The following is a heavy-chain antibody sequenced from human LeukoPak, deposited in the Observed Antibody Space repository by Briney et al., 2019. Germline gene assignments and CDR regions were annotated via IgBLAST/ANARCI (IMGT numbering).Heavy chain of an antibody. CDR1: GFTFSSYA. CDR3: ATDLIHYYASGAKT. D-gene: IGHD3-10*01. CDR2: ISGSGGST. J-gene: IGHJ5*02. V-gene: IGHV3-23*01. Sequence: GGSLRLSCAASGFTFSSYAMSWVRQAPGKGLEWVSTISGSGGSTYYADSVKGRFTISRDNSKNTLYLQMNSLRVEDSAVYYCATDLIHYYASGAKTWGQGTLVTVSS.